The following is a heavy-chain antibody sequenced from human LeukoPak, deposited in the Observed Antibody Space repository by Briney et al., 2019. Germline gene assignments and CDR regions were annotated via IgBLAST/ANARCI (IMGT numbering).Heavy chain of an antibody. CDR1: GGSISSGGYS. CDR2: IYHSGST. Sequence: PSQTLSLTCAVSGGSISSGGYSWSWIRQPPGKGLEWIGYIYHSGSTNYNPSLKSRVTISVDTSKNQFSLKLSSVTAADTAVYYCARDVSSYGMDVWGQGTTVTVSS. V-gene: IGHV4-30-2*01. D-gene: IGHD2-2*01. CDR3: ARDVSSYGMDV. J-gene: IGHJ6*02.